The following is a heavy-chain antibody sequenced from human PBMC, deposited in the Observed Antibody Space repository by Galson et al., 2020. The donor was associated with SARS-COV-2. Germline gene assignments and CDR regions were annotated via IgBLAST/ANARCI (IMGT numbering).Heavy chain of an antibody. CDR1: GFTFSSYS. V-gene: IGHV3-48*02. J-gene: IGHJ6*02. CDR3: ARDLDTDAMDV. CDR2: IRSSSGSTI. Sequence: GGSLRLSCAASGFTFSSYSMNLVRQAPGKGLEWVSYIRSSSGSTIYYADSVKGRFTISRDNAKNSMYLQMNSLRDEDTAVYYCARDLDTDAMDVWGQGTTVTVSS. D-gene: IGHD5-18*01.